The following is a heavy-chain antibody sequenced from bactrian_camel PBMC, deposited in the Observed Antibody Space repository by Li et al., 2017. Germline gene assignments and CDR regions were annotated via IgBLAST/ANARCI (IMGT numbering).Heavy chain of an antibody. D-gene: IGHD4*01. CDR2: IEDDGTG. V-gene: IGHV3S63*01. J-gene: IGHJ4*01. CDR3: AASGSCHYRDYRVPAN. CDR1: APSYERYY. Sequence: HVQLVESGGGSVQTGGSLQLSCTASAPSYERYYLQWFRQAPGKPREAVACIEDDGTGRYADAVKDRFTISSDNAKNTLYLQMDSLKPEDTAVYYCAASGSCHYRDYRVPANRGQGTQVTVS.